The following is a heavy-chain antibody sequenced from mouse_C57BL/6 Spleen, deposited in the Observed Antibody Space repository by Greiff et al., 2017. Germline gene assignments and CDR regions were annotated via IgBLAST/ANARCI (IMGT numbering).Heavy chain of an antibody. CDR3: ARDSNFLAY. CDR1: GFTFSSYG. J-gene: IGHJ3*01. D-gene: IGHD2-5*01. Sequence: EVMLVESGGDLVKPGGSLKLSCAASGFTFSSYGMSWVRQTPDKRLEWVATISSGGSYTYYPDSVKGRFTISRDNAKNTLYLQMSSLKSEVTAMYYCARDSNFLAYWGQGTLVTVSA. V-gene: IGHV5-6*02. CDR2: ISSGGSYT.